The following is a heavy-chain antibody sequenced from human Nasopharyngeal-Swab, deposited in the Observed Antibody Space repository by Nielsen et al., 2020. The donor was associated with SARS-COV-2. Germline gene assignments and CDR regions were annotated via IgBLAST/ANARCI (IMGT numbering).Heavy chain of an antibody. CDR1: GGSFSGYY. J-gene: IGHJ4*02. CDR3: ARGRGITVTTPSPVFDY. V-gene: IGHV4-34*01. D-gene: IGHD1-20*01. Sequence: SETLSLTCAVYGGSFSGYYWSWICQSPGKGLEWIGEINHSGSINYNLSLKSGVTISVETSKNQFSLKLSSVTAADTAVYYCARGRGITVTTPSPVFDYWGQGTLVTVSS. CDR2: INHSGSI.